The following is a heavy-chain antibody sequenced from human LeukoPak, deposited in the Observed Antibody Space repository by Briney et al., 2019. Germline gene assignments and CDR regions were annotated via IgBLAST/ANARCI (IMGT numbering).Heavy chain of an antibody. V-gene: IGHV1-2*06. CDR1: GYTFTGYY. J-gene: IGHJ4*02. CDR3: ASAGPGDLAY. Sequence: GASVKVSCKASGYTFTGYYIHWVRQGPGQGLEWMGRINPNSGGTNYAQKFQGRGIMTRDTSISTAYMELLRSDDTAVYYCASAGPGDLAYWGQGALVTVSS. CDR2: INPNSGGT. D-gene: IGHD4-17*01.